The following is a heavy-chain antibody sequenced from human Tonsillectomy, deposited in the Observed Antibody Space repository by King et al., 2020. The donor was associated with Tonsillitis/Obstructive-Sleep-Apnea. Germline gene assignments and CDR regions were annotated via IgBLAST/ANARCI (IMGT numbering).Heavy chain of an antibody. V-gene: IGHV3-53*01. CDR2: IYSGGSI. D-gene: IGHD4-11*01. CDR1: GFIVSSNY. J-gene: IGHJ4*02. Sequence: VQLVESGGGLIQPGGSLRLSCAASGFIVSSNYMNWVRQAPGKGLEWISVIYSGGSIYYADSVKGRFTISRDNSKNTLYLLMNSLRAEDTAVYYCAKDGTTGFEYWXQGTLVTVSS. CDR3: AKDGTTGFEY.